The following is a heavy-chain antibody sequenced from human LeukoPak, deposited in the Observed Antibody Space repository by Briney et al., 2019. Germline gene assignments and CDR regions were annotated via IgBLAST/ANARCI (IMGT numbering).Heavy chain of an antibody. CDR3: ARDRSYCGGDCHDAFDI. D-gene: IGHD2-21*02. CDR1: GFTFSTHA. Sequence: PGGSLRLSCAASGFTFSTHAMSWVRQAPGKGLEWVSAISGSGGSTYYADSVKGRFTISRDNSKNTLYLQMNSLRAEDTAVYYCARDRSYCGGDCHDAFDIWGQGTMVTVSS. V-gene: IGHV3-23*01. J-gene: IGHJ3*02. CDR2: ISGSGGST.